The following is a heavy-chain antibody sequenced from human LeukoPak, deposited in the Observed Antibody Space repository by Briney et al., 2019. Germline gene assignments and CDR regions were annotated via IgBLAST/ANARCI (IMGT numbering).Heavy chain of an antibody. D-gene: IGHD6-13*01. J-gene: IGHJ4*02. V-gene: IGHV5-51*01. CDR1: GSIFTSYW. CDR3: ARFRGDSRLFDY. CDR2: IYPGDSDT. Sequence: RGASLQISCKGSGSIFTSYWIGGVRQLPGKGLEWMGIIYPGDSDTRYSPSFQGQVTISADNSISTAYLQWSSLRASDTAMYYCARFRGDSRLFDYWGQGTLVTVSS.